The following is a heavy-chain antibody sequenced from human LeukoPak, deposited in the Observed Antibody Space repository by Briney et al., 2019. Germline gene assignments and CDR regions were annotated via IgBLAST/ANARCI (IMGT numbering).Heavy chain of an antibody. CDR3: AGRPYDSSGLDY. J-gene: IGHJ4*02. CDR2: INHSGST. V-gene: IGHV4-34*01. CDR1: GGSFSGYY. Sequence: PSETLSLTCAVYGGSFSGYYWSWIRQPPGKGLEWIGEINHSGSTNYNPSLKSRATISVDTSKNQFSLKLSSVTAADTAVYYCAGRPYDSSGLDYWGQGTLVTVSS. D-gene: IGHD3-22*01.